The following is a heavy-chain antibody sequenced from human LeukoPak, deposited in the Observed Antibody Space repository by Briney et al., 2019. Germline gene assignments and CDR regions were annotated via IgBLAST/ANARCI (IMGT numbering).Heavy chain of an antibody. J-gene: IGHJ3*02. Sequence: GESLKISCKGSGYSFTSYWIGWVRQMPGKGLEWMGIIYPGDSDTRYSPSFQGQVTISADKSISTAYLQWSSLKASDTAMYYCARQRSHYDSSGYYYAFDIWGQGTMVTVSS. V-gene: IGHV5-51*01. CDR2: IYPGDSDT. CDR3: ARQRSHYDSSGYYYAFDI. CDR1: GYSFTSYW. D-gene: IGHD3-22*01.